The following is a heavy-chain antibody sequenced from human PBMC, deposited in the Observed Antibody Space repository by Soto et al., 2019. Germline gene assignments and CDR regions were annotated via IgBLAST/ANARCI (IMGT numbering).Heavy chain of an antibody. D-gene: IGHD2-15*01. V-gene: IGHV3-30*18. CDR2: ISYDGSNK. J-gene: IGHJ3*02. CDR1: GFTLSSYG. CDR3: AKVIRYCSGGSCYSFLAFDI. Sequence: QVQLVESGGGVVQPGRSLRLSCAASGFTLSSYGMHWVRQAPGKGLEWVAVISYDGSNKYYAGSVKGRFTISRDNSKDTLYLQLTNLRAGVTAVYYCAKVIRYCSGGSCYSFLAFDIWGQGPMAIVSA.